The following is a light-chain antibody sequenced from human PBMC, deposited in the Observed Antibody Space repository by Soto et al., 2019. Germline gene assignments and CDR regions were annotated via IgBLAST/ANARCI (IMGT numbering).Light chain of an antibody. V-gene: IGKV3-15*01. CDR3: QQYNNWPLT. J-gene: IGKJ5*01. CDR2: GAS. CDR1: PSVFSN. Sequence: EIGMTQSPATLSVSPGERATLSCRASPSVFSNLAWYQQKPGQAPRLLIYGASTRATGIPVRFSGSGSGTEFSLTISSLQSEDFAVYYCQQYNNWPLTFGQGTRLEIK.